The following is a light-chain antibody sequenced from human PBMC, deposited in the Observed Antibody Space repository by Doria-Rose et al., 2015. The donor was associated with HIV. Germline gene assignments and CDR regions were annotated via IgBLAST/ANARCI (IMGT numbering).Light chain of an antibody. CDR2: WAS. CDR1: QCLLYTSKNY. J-gene: IGKJ3*01. V-gene: IGKV4-1*01. Sequence: TQSPESLGMSLGERATLNCKSNQCLLYTSKNYLAWYQQKPGQPPKLLIYWASTRQSGAPARFSGSGSGTDFTLTISSLEAEDVAVYYCQQYYDTPSFGPGTTVDIK. CDR3: QQYYDTPS.